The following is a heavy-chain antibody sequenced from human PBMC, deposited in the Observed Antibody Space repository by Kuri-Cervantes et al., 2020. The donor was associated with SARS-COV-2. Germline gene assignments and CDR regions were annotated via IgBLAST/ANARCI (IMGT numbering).Heavy chain of an antibody. CDR2: ISPSMAHT. V-gene: IGHV3-11*06. CDR3: ARGLGAVSTVDFYFGLDV. J-gene: IGHJ6*02. Sequence: GESLKISCEGPGFTFSDYYMSWVRQAPGKGLEWLSNISPSMAHTYYADSVRGRFTISRDNAKNSLYLQMTGLRVDDTAVYYCARGLGAVSTVDFYFGLDVWGQGTTVTVSS. D-gene: IGHD3-16*01. CDR1: GFTFSDYY.